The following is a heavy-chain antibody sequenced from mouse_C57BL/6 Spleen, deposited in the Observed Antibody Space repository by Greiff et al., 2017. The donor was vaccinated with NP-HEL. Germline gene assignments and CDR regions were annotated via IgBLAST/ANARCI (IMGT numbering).Heavy chain of an antibody. CDR2: ISSGSSTI. J-gene: IGHJ3*01. CDR1: GFTFSDYG. D-gene: IGHD1-1*01. V-gene: IGHV5-17*01. Sequence: EVQVVESGGGLVKPGGSLKLSCAASGFTFSDYGMHWVRQAPEKGLEWVAYISSGSSTIYYADTVKGRFTISRDNAKNTLFLQMNSLRSEDTAMYYCARNDYGSSYEFAYWGQGTLVTVSA. CDR3: ARNDYGSSYEFAY.